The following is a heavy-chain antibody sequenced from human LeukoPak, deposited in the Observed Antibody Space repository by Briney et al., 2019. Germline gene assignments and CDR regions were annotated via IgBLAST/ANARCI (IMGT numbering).Heavy chain of an antibody. D-gene: IGHD7-27*01. V-gene: IGHV4-30-4*01. CDR3: AWRERGIAFDI. CDR1: GGSISSGDYY. J-gene: IGHJ3*02. Sequence: SQTLSLTCTVSGGSISSGDYYWSWTRQPPGKGLEWIGYIYYSGSTYYNPSLKSRVTISVDTSKNQFSLKLSSVTAADTAVYYCAWRERGIAFDIWGEGTMVTLSS. CDR2: IYYSGST.